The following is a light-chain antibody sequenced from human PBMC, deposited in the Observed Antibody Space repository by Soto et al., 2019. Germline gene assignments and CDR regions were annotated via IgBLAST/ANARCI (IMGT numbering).Light chain of an antibody. CDR1: QSISIY. J-gene: IGKJ1*01. CDR2: AVS. V-gene: IGKV1-39*01. CDR3: QHSYNIPRAT. Sequence: DIQMNQSPSSLSASVGDRITITCRASQSISIYLNWYQQKPGKAPKVLIYAVSSLQSGVPPRFSGSGSGTDFTLTISSLQPEDFATYFCQHSYNIPRATFGQGTKVEL.